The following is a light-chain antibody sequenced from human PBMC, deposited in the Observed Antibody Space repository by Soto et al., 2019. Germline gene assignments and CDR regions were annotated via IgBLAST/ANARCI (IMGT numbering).Light chain of an antibody. J-gene: IGKJ1*01. V-gene: IGKV3-20*01. Sequence: EIVLTQSPGTLSLSPGERATLSCRASQSVSSSYLAWYQQQPGQAPRLLIYGASSRATGIPDRFSGSGSGTDFTLTISRLEPGDFAVYYCQQYGSSSWTFGQGTKV. CDR2: GAS. CDR3: QQYGSSSWT. CDR1: QSVSSSY.